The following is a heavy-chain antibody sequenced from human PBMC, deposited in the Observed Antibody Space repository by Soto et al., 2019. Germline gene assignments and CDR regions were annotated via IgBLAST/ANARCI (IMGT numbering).Heavy chain of an antibody. Sequence: GGSLRLSCAASGFTFSSYAMNWVRQAPGKGLEWVPVISGSGGSTYYADSVKGRFTISRDNSKNTLYLQMNSLRAEDTAVYYCAKRATGTYFDYWGQGTLVTVSS. CDR1: GFTFSSYA. V-gene: IGHV3-23*01. D-gene: IGHD1-1*01. J-gene: IGHJ4*02. CDR3: AKRATGTYFDY. CDR2: ISGSGGST.